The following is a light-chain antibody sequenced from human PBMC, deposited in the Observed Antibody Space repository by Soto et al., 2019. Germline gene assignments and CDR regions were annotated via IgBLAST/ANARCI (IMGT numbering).Light chain of an antibody. V-gene: IGKV1-39*01. Sequence: DIQMTQSPSSLTASVGDRVTITCRASQSISSHLNWYQQKPGKAPKLLIYAASSLQSGVPSRFRGSGSETDVTLTISSLQPEDFATYYCQQGYSSPRSFGQGTRLEIK. CDR3: QQGYSSPRS. CDR2: AAS. J-gene: IGKJ5*01. CDR1: QSISSH.